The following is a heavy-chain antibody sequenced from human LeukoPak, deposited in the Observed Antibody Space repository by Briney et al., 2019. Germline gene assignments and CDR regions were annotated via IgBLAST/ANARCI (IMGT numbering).Heavy chain of an antibody. D-gene: IGHD4-23*01. V-gene: IGHV3-21*01. CDR2: ISNSNSHI. Sequence: GRSLTPSHAAAGFTLSIYCTSWVRQAGGNGREWVKAISNSNSHIYYADSAKGRFNIYRDNAKNSLYLQMNSLRAEDAALYYCARVGYGRNCLDYWGEETLVTVSS. J-gene: IGHJ4*02. CDR1: GFTLSIYC. CDR3: ARVGYGRNCLDY.